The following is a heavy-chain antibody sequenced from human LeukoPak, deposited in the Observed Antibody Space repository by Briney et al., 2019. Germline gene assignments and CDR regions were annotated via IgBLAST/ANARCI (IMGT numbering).Heavy chain of an antibody. D-gene: IGHD2-15*01. Sequence: PSETLSLTCTVSGGSISSYYWSWIRQPPGKGLEWIGQIYFSESTDYNPSLKSRVTISVDTSKNHFSLKVTSVTAADTAVYYCARGGYCLPYYFDYWGQGTLVTVSS. CDR3: ARGGYCLPYYFDY. V-gene: IGHV4-59*01. J-gene: IGHJ4*02. CDR1: GGSISSYY. CDR2: IYFSEST.